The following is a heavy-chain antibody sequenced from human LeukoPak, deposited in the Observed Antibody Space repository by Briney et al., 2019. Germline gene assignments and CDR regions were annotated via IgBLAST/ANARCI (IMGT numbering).Heavy chain of an antibody. CDR3: ARVKREYYFDY. CDR1: GFTFSSYW. Sequence: GGPLRLSCAASGFTFSSYWMHWVRQAPGKGLVWVSRSNSDGSDTIYADSVKGRFTISRDNGKNTLYLQMNSLRAEDTAVYYCARVKREYYFDYWGQGNLVTVSS. J-gene: IGHJ4*02. V-gene: IGHV3-74*01. D-gene: IGHD3-10*01. CDR2: SNSDGSDT.